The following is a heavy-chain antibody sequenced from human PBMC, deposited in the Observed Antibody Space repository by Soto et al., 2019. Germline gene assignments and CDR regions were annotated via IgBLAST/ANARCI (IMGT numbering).Heavy chain of an antibody. CDR3: AKDRGYCSSTSCYYWYFDL. V-gene: IGHV3-23*01. CDR2: ISGSGGST. CDR1: GFTFSSYA. Sequence: EVQLLESGGGLVQPGGSLRLSCAASGFTFSSYAMSWVRQAPGKGLEWVSAISGSGGSTYYADSVKGRFTISRDNSKNTLYLQMNSLRAEDTAVYYCAKDRGYCSSTSCYYWYFDLWGRGTLVTVSS. J-gene: IGHJ2*01. D-gene: IGHD2-2*01.